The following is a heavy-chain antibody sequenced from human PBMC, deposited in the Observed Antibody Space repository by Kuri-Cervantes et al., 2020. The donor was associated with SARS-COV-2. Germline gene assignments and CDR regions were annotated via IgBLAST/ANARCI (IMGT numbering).Heavy chain of an antibody. Sequence: ASVKIFCKASGYTFTGYYMHWLRQAPGQGLEWMGWINPNSGGTNYAQEFQGRVTMIRNTSISTTYMELSSMRSEDTAVYYCARSGGSYNWNWFDGFDPWGQGILVTVSS. D-gene: IGHD1-7*01. CDR1: GYTFTGYY. CDR3: ARSGGSYNWNWFDGFDP. J-gene: IGHJ5*02. CDR2: INPNSGGT. V-gene: IGHV1-2*02.